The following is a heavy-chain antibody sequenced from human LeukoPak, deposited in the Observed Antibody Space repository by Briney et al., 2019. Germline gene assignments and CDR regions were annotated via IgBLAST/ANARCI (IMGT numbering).Heavy chain of an antibody. CDR1: VGSINSGNW. Sequence: SETLSLTCAVSVGSINSGNWWSWVRQSPGKGLEWIGEIYHNGTPDYNPSLKSRVTISADTFKNHFSLKMTSVTAADTAVYYCATAPILRGEGGEHYKYGMDVWGQGTTVIVSS. CDR2: IYHNGTP. D-gene: IGHD2-2*02. V-gene: IGHV4-4*02. CDR3: ATAPILRGEGGEHYKYGMDV. J-gene: IGHJ6*02.